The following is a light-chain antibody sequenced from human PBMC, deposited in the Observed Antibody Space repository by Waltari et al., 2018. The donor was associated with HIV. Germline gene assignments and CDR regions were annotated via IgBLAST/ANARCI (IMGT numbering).Light chain of an antibody. CDR2: GVS. Sequence: QSALTQPPSASGSPGQSVTISCAGTSSDIGLYNFVSWYQHHPGKAPKLMISGVSRRPSGVPDRFSGSKSGNKASLTVSGLQAEDEAAYYCFSYAGNNYLLFGGGTKLTVL. V-gene: IGLV2-8*01. CDR1: SSDIGLYNF. CDR3: FSYAGNNYLL. J-gene: IGLJ2*01.